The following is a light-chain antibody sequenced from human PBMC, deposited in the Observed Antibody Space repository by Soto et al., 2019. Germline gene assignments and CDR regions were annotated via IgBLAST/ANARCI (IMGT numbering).Light chain of an antibody. CDR2: GAS. V-gene: IGKV3-15*01. Sequence: EIVMTQSPATLSVSPGGRATLSCRASQSISDTLAWYQQKPGQPPRLLIYGASTRATGIPATFSGRGSGTEFTLTISSLQSVDFEVYYCQQYNNWPITFGPGTRLEIK. CDR1: QSISDT. CDR3: QQYNNWPIT. J-gene: IGKJ5*01.